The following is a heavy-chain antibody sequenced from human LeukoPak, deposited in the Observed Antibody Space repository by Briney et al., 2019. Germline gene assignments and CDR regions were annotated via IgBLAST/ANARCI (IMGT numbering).Heavy chain of an antibody. J-gene: IGHJ4*02. D-gene: IGHD3-22*01. CDR3: AARLLNYYDSSGYD. CDR1: GFTFSSYA. Sequence: GGSLRLSCAASGFTFSSYAMSWVRQAPGKGLEWVSALTASGETTYYADSVKGRFTISRDNSKNTLFLQMNSLRAEDTAVYYCAARLLNYYDSSGYDWGQGTLVTVSS. V-gene: IGHV3-23*01. CDR2: LTASGETT.